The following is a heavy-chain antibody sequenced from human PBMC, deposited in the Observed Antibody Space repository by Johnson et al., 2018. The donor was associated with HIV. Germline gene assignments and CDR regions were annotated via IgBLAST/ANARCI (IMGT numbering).Heavy chain of an antibody. CDR3: ASTSSGWFYAFDI. CDR1: GFTFSSYG. V-gene: IGHV3-30*02. D-gene: IGHD6-19*01. J-gene: IGHJ3*02. CDR2: IRSDGSNK. Sequence: QVQLVESGGGVVQPGGSLRLSCAASGFTFSSYGMHWVRQAPGKGLEWVAFIRSDGSNKYYADSVKGRFTISRDNSKNTLYLQMNSLRAEDTAVYYCASTSSGWFYAFDIWGQGTMVTVSS.